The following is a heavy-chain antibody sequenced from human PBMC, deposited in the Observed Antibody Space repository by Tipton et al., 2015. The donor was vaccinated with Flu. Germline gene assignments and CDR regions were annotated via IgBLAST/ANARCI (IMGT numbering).Heavy chain of an antibody. CDR2: ISWNSGDI. CDR3: AKDMSSQVVASPYYYYGMDV. D-gene: IGHD2-15*01. J-gene: IGHJ6*02. Sequence: SLRLSCAASGFTFGDYAMHWVRQAPGKGLEWVSSISWNSGDIDYADSVKGRFTISRDNARNSLFLQMNSLRTEDTALYYCAKDMSSQVVASPYYYYGMDVWGQGTTVTVSS. V-gene: IGHV3-9*01. CDR1: GFTFGDYA.